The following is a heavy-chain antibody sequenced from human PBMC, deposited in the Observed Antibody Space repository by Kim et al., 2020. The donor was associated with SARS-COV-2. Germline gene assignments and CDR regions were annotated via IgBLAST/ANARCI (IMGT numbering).Heavy chain of an antibody. CDR2: INHSGST. J-gene: IGHJ5*02. V-gene: IGHV4-34*01. CDR1: GGSFSGYY. CDR3: ARGTGVVPAASFDP. D-gene: IGHD2-2*01. Sequence: SETLSLTCAVYGGSFSGYYWSWIRQPPGKGLEWIGEINHSGSTNYNPSLKSRVTISVDTSKNQFSLKLSSVTAADTAVYYCARGTGVVPAASFDPWGQGTLAT.